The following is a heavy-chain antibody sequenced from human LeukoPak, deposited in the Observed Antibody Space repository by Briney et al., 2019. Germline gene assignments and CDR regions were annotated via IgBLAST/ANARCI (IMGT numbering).Heavy chain of an antibody. V-gene: IGHV1-3*01. J-gene: IGHJ6*04. CDR1: GYTFTSYA. CDR2: INAGNGNT. CDR3: ARDKVLPLPSGYYYYGMDV. D-gene: IGHD2-15*01. Sequence: EASVKVSCKASGYTFTSYAMHWVRQAPGQRLEWMGWINAGNGNTKYSQKFQGRVTITRDTSASTAYMELSSLRSEDTAVYYCARDKVLPLPSGYYYYGMDVWGKGTTVTVSS.